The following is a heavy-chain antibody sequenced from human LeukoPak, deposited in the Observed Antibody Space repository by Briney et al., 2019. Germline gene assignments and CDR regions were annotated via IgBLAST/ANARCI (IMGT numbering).Heavy chain of an antibody. CDR3: ARGSEYYDFWSGYSQSLNWFDR. J-gene: IGHJ5*02. V-gene: IGHV4-31*03. Sequence: SETLSLTCTVSGGSLSSGGYSWSWIRQHPGKDLEWIGYIYYSGSTYYNPSLKSRVTISVDTSKNQCSLKLSSVTAADTAVYYCARGSEYYDFWSGYSQSLNWFDRWGQGTLVTVSS. D-gene: IGHD3-3*01. CDR1: GGSLSSGGYS. CDR2: IYYSGST.